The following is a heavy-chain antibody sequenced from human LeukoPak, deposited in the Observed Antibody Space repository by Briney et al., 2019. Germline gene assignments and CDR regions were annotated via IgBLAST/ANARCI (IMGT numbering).Heavy chain of an antibody. Sequence: RRASVKVSCKASGGTSNSHAISWVRQAPGQGLEWMGWINPNSGGTNYAQKFQGRVTMTRDTSISTAYMELSRLRSDDTAVYYCARDRRFTTGTFYYYYGMDVWGQGTTVTVS. V-gene: IGHV1-2*02. CDR1: GGTSNSHA. CDR2: INPNSGGT. CDR3: ARDRRFTTGTFYYYYGMDV. J-gene: IGHJ6*02. D-gene: IGHD1-1*01.